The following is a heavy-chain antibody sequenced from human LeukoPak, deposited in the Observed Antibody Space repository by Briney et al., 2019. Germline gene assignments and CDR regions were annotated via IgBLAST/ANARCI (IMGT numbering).Heavy chain of an antibody. Sequence: SETLSLTCTVSGGSISSGGYYWSWIRQPPGKGLEWIGYIYHSGSTYYNPSLKSRVTISVDTSKNQFSLKLSSVTAADTAVYYCARDRHYYDSSGLIWGQGTLVTVSS. CDR1: GGSISSGGYY. J-gene: IGHJ4*02. D-gene: IGHD3-22*01. CDR3: ARDRHYYDSSGLI. CDR2: IYHSGST. V-gene: IGHV4-30-2*01.